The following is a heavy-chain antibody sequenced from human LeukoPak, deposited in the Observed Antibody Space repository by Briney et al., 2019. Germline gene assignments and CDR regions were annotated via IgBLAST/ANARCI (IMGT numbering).Heavy chain of an antibody. V-gene: IGHV4-59*01. CDR1: GGSISSYY. CDR3: ARGVVGYYYGMDV. CDR2: IYYSGST. Sequence: SETLSLTRTVSGGSISSYYWSWIRQPPGKGLEWIGYIYYSGSTNYNPSLKSRDTISVDTSKNQFSLKLSSVTAADTAVYYCARGVVGYYYGMDVWGQGTTVTVSS. D-gene: IGHD2-15*01. J-gene: IGHJ6*02.